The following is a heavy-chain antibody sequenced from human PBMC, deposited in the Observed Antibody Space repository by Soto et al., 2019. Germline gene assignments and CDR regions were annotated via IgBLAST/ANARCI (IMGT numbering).Heavy chain of an antibody. D-gene: IGHD3-3*01. CDR2: INHSGST. Sequence: SETLSLTCAVYGGSFSGYYWSWIRQPPGKGLEWIGEINHSGSTNYNPSLKSRVTISVDTSKNQFSLKLSSVTAADTAVYYCARGFPLYYDFWSGYSPDYYYYGMDVW. J-gene: IGHJ6*01. V-gene: IGHV4-34*01. CDR3: ARGFPLYYDFWSGYSPDYYYYGMDV. CDR1: GGSFSGYY.